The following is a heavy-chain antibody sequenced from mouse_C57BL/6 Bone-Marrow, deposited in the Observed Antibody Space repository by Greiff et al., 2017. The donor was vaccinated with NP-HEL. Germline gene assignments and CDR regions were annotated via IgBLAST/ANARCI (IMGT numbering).Heavy chain of an antibody. CDR1: GYTFTSYW. Sequence: QVQLQQPGAELVKPGASVKMSCKASGYTFTSYWITWVKQRPGQGLEWIGDIYPGSGSTNYNEKFTSKATLTVDTSSSTAYMQLSSLTSEDSAVYYCAREGYYCSSSMDYWGQGTSVTVSS. CDR2: IYPGSGST. V-gene: IGHV1-55*01. D-gene: IGHD1-1*01. CDR3: AREGYYCSSSMDY. J-gene: IGHJ4*01.